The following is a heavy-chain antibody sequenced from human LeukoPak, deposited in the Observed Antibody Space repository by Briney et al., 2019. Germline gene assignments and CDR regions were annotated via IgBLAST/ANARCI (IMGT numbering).Heavy chain of an antibody. Sequence: SVKVSCKASGGTFSSYAISWVRQAPGQGLEWMGGIIPIFGTANYAQKFQGRVTITTDESTSTAYMELSSLRSEDTAVYYCARSNPAVYYFDYWGQGTLVTVSS. CDR2: IIPIFGTA. CDR3: ARSNPAVYYFDY. J-gene: IGHJ4*02. V-gene: IGHV1-69*05. CDR1: GGTFSSYA.